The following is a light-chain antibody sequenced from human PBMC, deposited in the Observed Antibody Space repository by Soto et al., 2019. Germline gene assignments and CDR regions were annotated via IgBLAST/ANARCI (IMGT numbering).Light chain of an antibody. CDR1: QDISNY. J-gene: IGKJ5*01. V-gene: IGKV1-33*01. CDR2: DAS. Sequence: DIQMTQSPSSLSASVGDRVTITCQASQDISNYLNWYQQKPGKAPKLLIYDASNLETGVPSRFSGSGSGTEFTLTISSLQPDDFATYYCQQYNSYSTFGQGTRLEL. CDR3: QQYNSYST.